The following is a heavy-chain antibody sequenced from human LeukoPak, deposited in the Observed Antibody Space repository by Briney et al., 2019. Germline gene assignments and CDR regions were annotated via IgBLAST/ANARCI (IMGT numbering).Heavy chain of an antibody. CDR1: GMSFTGYY. J-gene: IGHJ5*02. Sequence: SETLSLTCAVHGMSFTGYYWSWIRQPPGKGLEWIGEMNHRGNPYFNPSLKSRVSISLDTSRKQFSLNLTSVTAADTAFYFCARGSGSYTGAADHWGQGTLVTVSS. CDR2: MNHRGNP. CDR3: ARGSGSYTGAADH. D-gene: IGHD6-19*01. V-gene: IGHV4-34*01.